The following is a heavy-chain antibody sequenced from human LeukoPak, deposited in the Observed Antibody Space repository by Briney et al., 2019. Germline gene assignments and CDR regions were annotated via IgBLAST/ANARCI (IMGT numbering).Heavy chain of an antibody. Sequence: GGSLRLSCAASGFTFSSYSMNWVRQAPGKGLEWVSSISSSSSYIYYADSVKGRFTISRDNAKNSLYLQMNSLRAEDTAVYYCAIYDPGYCSGGSCLSTVTTDYWGQGTLVTVSS. V-gene: IGHV3-21*01. CDR1: GFTFSSYS. J-gene: IGHJ4*02. CDR2: ISSSSSYI. CDR3: AIYDPGYCSGGSCLSTVTTDY. D-gene: IGHD2-15*01.